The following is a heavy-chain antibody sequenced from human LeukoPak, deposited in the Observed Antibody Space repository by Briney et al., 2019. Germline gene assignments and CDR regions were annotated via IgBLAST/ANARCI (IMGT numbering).Heavy chain of an antibody. CDR2: ISTYNGNT. CDR3: ARGVAVTDEYYFDY. D-gene: IGHD2-21*02. J-gene: IGHJ4*02. V-gene: IGHV1-18*01. CDR1: GYTFAAYG. Sequence: ASVKVSCKASGYTFAAYGISWVRQAPGQGLEWMGWISTYNGNTYYAHKFQGRVTLTTDTSTSTAYMEPRSLRSDDTAVYYCARGVAVTDEYYFDYWGQGTLVTVSS.